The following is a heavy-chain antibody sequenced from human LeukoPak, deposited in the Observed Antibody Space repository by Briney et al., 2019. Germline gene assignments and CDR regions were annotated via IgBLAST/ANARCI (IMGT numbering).Heavy chain of an antibody. CDR2: INPNSGGT. CDR1: GYTFTGYY. D-gene: IGHD3-3*01. J-gene: IGHJ4*02. V-gene: IGHV1-2*02. CDR3: ARVYDFWSGYFYFDY. Sequence: GASVKVSCKASGYTFTGYYMHWLRQAPGQGLEWVGWINPNSGGTNYAQKFQGRVTMTRDTSISTAYMELSRLRSDDTAVYYCARVYDFWSGYFYFDYWGQGTLVTVSS.